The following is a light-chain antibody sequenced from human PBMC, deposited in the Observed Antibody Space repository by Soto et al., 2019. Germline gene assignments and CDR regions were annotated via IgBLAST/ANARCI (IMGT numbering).Light chain of an antibody. CDR3: HQYNMWRPLI. V-gene: IGKV3-15*01. CDR1: QSVRSN. CDR2: GAS. Sequence: EIVMTQSPGTLSVSPGESSTLSCRASQSVRSNLAWYQQKPGQAPRLLIYGASTRATGIPARFSGSGSGTEFTLTISSLQSEDFAVYYCHQYNMWRPLIFGGGTKVEIK. J-gene: IGKJ4*01.